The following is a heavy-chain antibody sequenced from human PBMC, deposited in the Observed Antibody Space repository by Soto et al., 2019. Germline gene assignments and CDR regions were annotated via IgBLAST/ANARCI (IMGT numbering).Heavy chain of an antibody. D-gene: IGHD3-10*01. Sequence: GGSLRLSCAASGFTFSSYGMHWVRQAPGKGLEWVAVISYDGNNKYYADSVKGRFTISRDNSKNTLYLQMNSLRAEDTAVYYCAKTDRKLPQWFPSGDVWGQGTTVTVSS. CDR2: ISYDGNNK. V-gene: IGHV3-30*18. CDR3: AKTDRKLPQWFPSGDV. J-gene: IGHJ6*02. CDR1: GFTFSSYG.